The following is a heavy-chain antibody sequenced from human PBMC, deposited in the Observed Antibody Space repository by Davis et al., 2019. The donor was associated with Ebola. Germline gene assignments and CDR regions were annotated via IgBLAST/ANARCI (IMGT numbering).Heavy chain of an antibody. CDR3: ARATSGGDIVVVVAATPFDY. V-gene: IGHV5-51*01. D-gene: IGHD2-15*01. J-gene: IGHJ4*02. CDR1: GYSFTSYW. Sequence: GESLNISCKGSGYSFTSYWIGWVRQTPGKGLEWMGIIYPGDSDTRYSPSFQGQVTISVDKSISTAYLQWSSLKASDTAMYYCARATSGGDIVVVVAATPFDYWGQGTLVTVSS. CDR2: IYPGDSDT.